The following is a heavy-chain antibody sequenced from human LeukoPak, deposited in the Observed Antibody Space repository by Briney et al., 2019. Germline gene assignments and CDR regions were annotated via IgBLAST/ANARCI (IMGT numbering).Heavy chain of an antibody. CDR1: GGSISSSSYY. Sequence: SETLSLTCTVSGGSISSSSYYWGWIRQPPGKGLEWIGSIYYSGSTYYNPSLKSRVTISVDTSKNQFSLKLSSVTAADTAVYYCARVAGPPDSSGYYPEHFQHWGQGTLVTVSS. J-gene: IGHJ1*01. D-gene: IGHD3-22*01. CDR2: IYYSGST. V-gene: IGHV4-39*01. CDR3: ARVAGPPDSSGYYPEHFQH.